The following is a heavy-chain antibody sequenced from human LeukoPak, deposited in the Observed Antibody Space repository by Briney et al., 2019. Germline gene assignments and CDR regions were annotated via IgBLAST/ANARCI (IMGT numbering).Heavy chain of an antibody. CDR2: ISYDGSNK. J-gene: IGHJ4*01. V-gene: IGHV3-30*03. CDR3: ASGSYFDY. Sequence: GGSLRLSCAASGFTFSSNAMSWVRQAPGKGLEWVAVISYDGSNKYYADSVKGRFTISRDNSKNTLYLQMNSLRAEDTAVYYCASGSYFDYWGHGTLVTVSS. CDR1: GFTFSSNA. D-gene: IGHD1-26*01.